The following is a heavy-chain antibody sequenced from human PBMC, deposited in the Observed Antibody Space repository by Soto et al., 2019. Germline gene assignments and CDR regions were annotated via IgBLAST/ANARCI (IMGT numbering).Heavy chain of an antibody. CDR2: IHNSVST. CDR1: GGSISSGDYY. CDR3: ARSRYSGSYFFDY. V-gene: IGHV4-30-4*01. D-gene: IGHD1-26*01. Sequence: LSLTCTVSGGSISSGDYYWSWIRQPPGKGLEWIAYIHNSVSTHYNPSLKSRVTISVDTSKNQFSLKLSSVTAAETAVYYCARSRYSGSYFFDYWGQGILVTVSS. J-gene: IGHJ4*02.